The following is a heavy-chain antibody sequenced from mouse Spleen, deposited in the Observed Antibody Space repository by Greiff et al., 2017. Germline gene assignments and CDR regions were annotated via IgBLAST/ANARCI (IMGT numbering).Heavy chain of an antibody. J-gene: IGHJ3*01. CDR2: IWGDGST. Sequence: VQLQQSGPGLVAPSQSLSITCTVSGFSLTSYDISWIRQPPGKGLEWLGMIWGDGSTDYNSALKSRLSISKDNSKSQVFLKMNSLQTDDTARYYCARDKGDGYDSWFAYWGQGTLVTVSA. D-gene: IGHD2-2*01. V-gene: IGHV2-6-7*01. CDR1: GFSLTSYD. CDR3: ARDKGDGYDSWFAY.